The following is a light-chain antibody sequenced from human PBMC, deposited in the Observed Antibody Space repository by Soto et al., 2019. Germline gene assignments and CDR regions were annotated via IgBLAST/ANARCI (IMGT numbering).Light chain of an antibody. J-gene: IGKJ4*01. V-gene: IGKV3-11*01. CDR1: QSVSRY. CDR2: DAS. Sequence: EIVLTQSPATLSLSPGERATLSCRASQSVSRYLAWYQQKGGQAPRLLIYDASNRATGIPARFSGSGSGTDFTRTISSLEPEDFAVYYCQQRSDWPTFGGGTKVEIK. CDR3: QQRSDWPT.